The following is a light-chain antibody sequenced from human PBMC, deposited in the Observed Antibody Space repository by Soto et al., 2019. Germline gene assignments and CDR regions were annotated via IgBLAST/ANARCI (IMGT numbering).Light chain of an antibody. CDR3: QQYVSSRT. CDR1: QSVTSSY. V-gene: IGKV3-20*01. CDR2: AAS. Sequence: EIVLTQSPGTLSLSPGERATLSCRASQSVTSSYLAWYQQKPGQAPRLLIYAASTRATGIPDRFSGSGSGTDFALTISRLEPEDFAVYDGQQYVSSRTVGQGTKVDIK. J-gene: IGKJ1*01.